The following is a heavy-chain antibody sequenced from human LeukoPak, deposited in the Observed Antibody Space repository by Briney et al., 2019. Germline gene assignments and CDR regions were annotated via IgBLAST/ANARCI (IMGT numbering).Heavy chain of an antibody. CDR2: INHSGST. D-gene: IGHD2-15*01. CDR3: ASLITTKYCSGGSCYADY. V-gene: IGHV4-34*01. CDR1: GGSFSGYY. Sequence: SETLSLTCAVYGGSFSGYYWSWIRQPPGKGLEWIGEINHSGSTNYNPSLKSRVTISVDTSKNQFSLKPSSVTAADTAVYYCASLITTKYCSGGSCYADYWGQGTLVTVSS. J-gene: IGHJ4*02.